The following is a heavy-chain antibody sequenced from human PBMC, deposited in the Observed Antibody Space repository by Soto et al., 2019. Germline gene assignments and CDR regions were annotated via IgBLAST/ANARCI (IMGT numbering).Heavy chain of an antibody. CDR3: AKDSSPYSGYDSFDY. Sequence: EVRLLESGGGLIQPGGSLRLSCAASGFTFSSYVMSWVRQAPGTGLEWVSGISGSGTNTYYADSVKGRFTISRDNSKNTLYLQMTRLRAEDTAEYYCAKDSSPYSGYDSFDYWGEGTVVTVSS. J-gene: IGHJ4*02. CDR2: ISGSGTNT. V-gene: IGHV3-23*01. D-gene: IGHD5-12*01. CDR1: GFTFSSYV.